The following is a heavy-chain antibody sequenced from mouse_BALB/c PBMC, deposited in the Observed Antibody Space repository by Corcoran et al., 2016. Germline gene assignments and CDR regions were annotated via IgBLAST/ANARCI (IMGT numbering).Heavy chain of an antibody. CDR1: GYTFTDYY. J-gene: IGHJ2*01. CDR3: VRGGYRYDADY. V-gene: IGHV1-26*01. CDR2: INPNNGGT. Sequence: ELQLQQSGPELVKPGSSVKMSCKASGYTFTDYYMQWVKQGHGKRLEWIGDINPNNGGTSYNQKFKGKATLTVDKSSSTAYMQLNSLTSEDSAVYDCVRGGYRYDADYWGQGTTLTVSS. D-gene: IGHD2-14*01.